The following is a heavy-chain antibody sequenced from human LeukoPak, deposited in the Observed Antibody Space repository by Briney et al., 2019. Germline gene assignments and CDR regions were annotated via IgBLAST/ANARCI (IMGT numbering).Heavy chain of an antibody. J-gene: IGHJ3*02. CDR3: AKGDGYNLVAAGIGAFDI. Sequence: PGGSLRLSCAASGFTFSGDWMSWVRQAPGKGLEWVANVNQDESEKFSVDSVWGRFTISRDNAKNSVYLQMNSLRAEDMALYYCAKGDGYNLVAAGIGAFDIWGQGTMVTVSS. CDR2: VNQDESEK. V-gene: IGHV3-7*03. CDR1: GFTFSGDW. D-gene: IGHD5-24*01.